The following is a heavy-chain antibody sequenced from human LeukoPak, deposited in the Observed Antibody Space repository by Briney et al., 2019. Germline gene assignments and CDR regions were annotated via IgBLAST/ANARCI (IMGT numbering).Heavy chain of an antibody. V-gene: IGHV1-24*01. J-gene: IGHJ4*02. CDR2: FDPEDGDT. D-gene: IGHD3-16*02. Sequence: ASVKVSCKVSGYTLTDLSMHWVRQAPGKGREGMGGFDPEDGDTIYAQKFQGRVTMTEDTSTDTAYMELSSLRSEDTAVYYCATGERDGGVIVKCDYWGQGTLVTVSS. CDR1: GYTLTDLS. CDR3: ATGERDGGVIVKCDY.